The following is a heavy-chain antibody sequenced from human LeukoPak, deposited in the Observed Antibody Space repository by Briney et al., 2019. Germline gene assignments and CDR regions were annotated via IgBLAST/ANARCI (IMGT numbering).Heavy chain of an antibody. Sequence: SETLSLTCTVSAGSISSYYWGWIRQPPGKGLEWIGSIYYSGSTYYNPSLKSRVTISVDTSKNQFSLKLSSVTAADTAVYYCARHKYSRGAHADYWGQGTLVTVSS. CDR2: IYYSGST. V-gene: IGHV4-39*01. CDR3: ARHKYSRGAHADY. CDR1: AGSISSYY. J-gene: IGHJ4*02. D-gene: IGHD6-13*01.